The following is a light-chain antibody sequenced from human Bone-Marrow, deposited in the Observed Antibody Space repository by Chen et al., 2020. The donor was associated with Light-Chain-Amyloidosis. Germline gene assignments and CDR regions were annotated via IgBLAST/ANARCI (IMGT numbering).Light chain of an antibody. CDR1: DLPTKY. CDR2: RDT. CDR3: QSADSSGTDEVI. V-gene: IGLV3-25*03. J-gene: IGLJ2*01. Sequence: SYELTPPPSVSVSPGQTARIPCSGDDLPTKYAYWYQQKPGQAPVLVIHRDTERPSGISERFSGSSSGTTATLTISGVQAEDEADYHCQSADSSGTDEVIFGGGTKLTV.